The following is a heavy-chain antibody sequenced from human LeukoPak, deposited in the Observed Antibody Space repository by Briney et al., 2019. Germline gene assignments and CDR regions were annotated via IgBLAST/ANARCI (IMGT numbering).Heavy chain of an antibody. V-gene: IGHV4-59*01. J-gene: IGHJ4*02. CDR3: ARVGGYYDSSDGFAFDY. Sequence: SETLSLTCTVSGDSISSYYWSWIRQPPGKGLEWIGYIYYSGSTNYNPSLKSRITISVDTSKNPFSLKLSSVTAADTAVYYCARVGGYYDSSDGFAFDYWGQGTLVTVSS. CDR1: GDSISSYY. D-gene: IGHD3-22*01. CDR2: IYYSGST.